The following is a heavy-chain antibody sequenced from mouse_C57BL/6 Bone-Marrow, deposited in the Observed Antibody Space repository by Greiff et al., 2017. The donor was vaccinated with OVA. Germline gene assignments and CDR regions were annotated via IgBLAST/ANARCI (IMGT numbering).Heavy chain of an antibody. CDR1: GYAFSSYW. V-gene: IGHV1-80*01. CDR2: IYPGDGDT. Sequence: VQLQQSGAELVKPGASVKISCKASGYAFSSYWMNWVKQRPGKGLEWIGQIYPGDGDTNYNGKFKGKATLTADKSSSTAYMQLSSLPSEESAVYCCAGCGYDGAWFAYWGQGTLVTVSA. J-gene: IGHJ3*01. CDR3: AGCGYDGAWFAY. D-gene: IGHD2-2*01.